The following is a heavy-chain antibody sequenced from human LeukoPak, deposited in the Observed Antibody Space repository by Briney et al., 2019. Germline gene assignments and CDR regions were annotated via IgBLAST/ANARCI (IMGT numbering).Heavy chain of an antibody. Sequence: PSETLSLTCTVSGGSISSSRYYWDWIRQPPGKGLEWIGNTYYSGSSYYNPSLKSRVTISVDTSKNQFSLKLSSVTAADTAVYYCARNPLPKQQLVPLYYYYMDVWGKGTTVTVSS. CDR2: TYYSGSS. V-gene: IGHV4-39*01. CDR3: ARNPLPKQQLVPLYYYYMDV. D-gene: IGHD6-13*01. CDR1: GGSISSSRYY. J-gene: IGHJ6*03.